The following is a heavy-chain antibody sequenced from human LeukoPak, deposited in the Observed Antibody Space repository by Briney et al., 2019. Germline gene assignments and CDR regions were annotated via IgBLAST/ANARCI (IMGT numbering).Heavy chain of an antibody. CDR3: AKVGGYDYVPAVYYYYYMDV. J-gene: IGHJ6*03. D-gene: IGHD5-12*01. Sequence: PGGSLRLSCAASGFTFSSYGMHWVRQAPGKGLEWVAFIRYDGSNKYYADSVKGRFTISRDNSKNTLYLQMNSLRAEDTAVYYCAKVGGYDYVPAVYYYYYMDVWGKGTTVTISS. CDR1: GFTFSSYG. CDR2: IRYDGSNK. V-gene: IGHV3-30*02.